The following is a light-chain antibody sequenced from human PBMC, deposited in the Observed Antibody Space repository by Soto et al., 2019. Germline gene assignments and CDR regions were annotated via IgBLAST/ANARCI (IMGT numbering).Light chain of an antibody. CDR3: AAWDDSLTGGV. CDR2: SNN. V-gene: IGLV1-44*01. J-gene: IGLJ3*02. Sequence: QSVLTQPPSASGTTGQRVTITCSGSSSNIGSNTANWYQHLPGTAPRLLIHSNNQLPSGVPDRFSGSKSGTSASLAISGLQSDYEADYYCAAWDDSLTGGVFGGGTKLTVL. CDR1: SSNIGSNT.